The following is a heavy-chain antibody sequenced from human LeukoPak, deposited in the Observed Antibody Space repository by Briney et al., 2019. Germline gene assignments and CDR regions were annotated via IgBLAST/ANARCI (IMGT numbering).Heavy chain of an antibody. CDR1: GFTFSSYA. D-gene: IGHD5-12*01. Sequence: GGSLRLSCAASGFTFSSYAMSWVRQAPGKGLEWVSAISGSGGSTYYADSVKGRFTISRDNSKSTLYLQMNSLRAEDTAVYYCAKDQVATITLGYFDYWGQGTLVTVSS. CDR3: AKDQVATITLGYFDY. CDR2: ISGSGGST. V-gene: IGHV3-23*01. J-gene: IGHJ4*02.